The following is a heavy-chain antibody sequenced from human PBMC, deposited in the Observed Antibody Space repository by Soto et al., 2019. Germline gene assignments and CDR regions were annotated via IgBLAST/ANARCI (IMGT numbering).Heavy chain of an antibody. Sequence: GGSLRLSCAASGFTFSSYGMHWVRQAPGKGLEWVAVISYDGSNKYYADSVKGRFTISRDNSKNTLYLQMNSLRAEDTTVYYCEKDNDYGDYYYYYGMDVWGQGTTVTVSS. D-gene: IGHD4-17*01. V-gene: IGHV3-30*18. CDR2: ISYDGSNK. CDR3: EKDNDYGDYYYYYGMDV. CDR1: GFTFSSYG. J-gene: IGHJ6*02.